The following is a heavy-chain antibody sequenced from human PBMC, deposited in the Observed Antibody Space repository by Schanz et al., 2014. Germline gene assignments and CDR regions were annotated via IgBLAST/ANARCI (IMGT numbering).Heavy chain of an antibody. J-gene: IGHJ4*02. CDR3: ARGYGDSPTDF. Sequence: QVQLVQSGAEVKKPGSSMKVSCKASGGTFNSYTINWVRQAPGQGLEWMGRIIPILGIANYAQKLQGRVTMTTDTSTSTAYMELRSLRSDDTAVYYCARGYGDSPTDFWGQGTLVTVSS. D-gene: IGHD4-17*01. V-gene: IGHV1-69*02. CDR1: GGTFNSYT. CDR2: IIPILGIA.